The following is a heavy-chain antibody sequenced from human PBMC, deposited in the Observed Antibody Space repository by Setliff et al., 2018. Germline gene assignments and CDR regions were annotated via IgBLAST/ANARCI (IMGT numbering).Heavy chain of an antibody. CDR1: GGSISSSSYY. CDR3: ARGGRISYRPSTSWYILDY. J-gene: IGHJ4*02. V-gene: IGHV4-39*07. CDR2: INHSGST. Sequence: KTSETLSLTCTISGGSISSSSYYWGWIRQPPGKGLEWIGEINHSGSTNYNPSLKSRVTISVDTSKNQFSLKLSSVTAADTAVYYCARGGRISYRPSTSWYILDYWGQGTLVTVSS. D-gene: IGHD6-13*01.